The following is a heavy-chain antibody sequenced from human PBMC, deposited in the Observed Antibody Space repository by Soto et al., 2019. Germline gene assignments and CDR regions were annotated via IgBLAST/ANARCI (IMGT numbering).Heavy chain of an antibody. CDR1: GGSFSGYY. CDR2: INHSGST. V-gene: IGHV4-34*01. J-gene: IGHJ4*02. D-gene: IGHD1-26*01. CDR3: ARVNIVGATVFDY. Sequence: QVQLQQWGAGLLKPSETLSLTCAVYGGSFSGYYWSWIRQPPGKGLEWIGEINHSGSTNYNPSLKSRVTMSVDTSKNQFSLKLSSVTAADTAVYYCARVNIVGATVFDYWGQGTLVTVSS.